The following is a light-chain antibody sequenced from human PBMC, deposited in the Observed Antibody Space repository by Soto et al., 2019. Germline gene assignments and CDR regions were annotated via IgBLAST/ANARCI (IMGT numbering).Light chain of an antibody. CDR1: QSVSSSY. J-gene: IGKJ3*01. CDR3: QQYGSSPPFT. CDR2: GAS. V-gene: IGKV3-20*01. Sequence: EIVLTQSPGTLSLSPGERATLSCRASQSVSSSYLAWYQQKPGQAPRLLIYGASSRATGIPDRFSGSGSGTDFTLTISRLEPEDVAVYYCQQYGSSPPFTCGPGTKVYIK.